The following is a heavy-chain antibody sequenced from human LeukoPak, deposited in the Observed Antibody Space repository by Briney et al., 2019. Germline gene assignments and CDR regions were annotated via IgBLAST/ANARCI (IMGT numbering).Heavy chain of an antibody. Sequence: ASVKVSCKASGFTFTSSAVHWVRQAPGQGLEWMGIINPSGGSTGYAQKFQGRVTMTRDTSTSTVYMELSSLRSEDTAVYYCARDHAKYYYDSSGYVPEYFQHWGQGTLVTVSS. CDR1: GFTFTSSA. J-gene: IGHJ1*01. CDR2: INPSGGST. V-gene: IGHV1-46*01. D-gene: IGHD3-22*01. CDR3: ARDHAKYYYDSSGYVPEYFQH.